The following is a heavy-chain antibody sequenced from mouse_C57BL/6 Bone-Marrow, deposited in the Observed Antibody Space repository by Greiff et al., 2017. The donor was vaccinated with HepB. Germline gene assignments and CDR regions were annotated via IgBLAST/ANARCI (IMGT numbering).Heavy chain of an antibody. D-gene: IGHD2-3*01. J-gene: IGHJ4*01. Sequence: VQLKESGAELVKPGASVKISCKASGYAFSSYWMNWVKQRPGKGLEWIGQIYPGDGDTNYNGKFKGKATLTADKSSSTAYMQLSSLTSEDSAVYFCARAGYYYYYAMDYWGQGTSVTVSS. CDR1: GYAFSSYW. CDR3: ARAGYYYYYAMDY. CDR2: IYPGDGDT. V-gene: IGHV1-80*01.